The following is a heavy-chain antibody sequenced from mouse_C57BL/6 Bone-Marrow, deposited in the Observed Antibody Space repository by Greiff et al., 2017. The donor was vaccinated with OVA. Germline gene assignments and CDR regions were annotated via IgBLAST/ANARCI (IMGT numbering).Heavy chain of an antibody. Sequence: QVQLQQPGAELVRPGSSVKLSCKASGYTFTSYWMDWVKQRPGQGLEWIGNIYPSDSETHYNHKFKDKATLTVDKSSSTAYMQLSSLTSEDSAVDCCASRGNWGPLAYWGQGTLVTVSA. V-gene: IGHV1-61*01. J-gene: IGHJ3*01. CDR1: GYTFTSYW. CDR3: ASRGNWGPLAY. D-gene: IGHD4-1*01. CDR2: IYPSDSET.